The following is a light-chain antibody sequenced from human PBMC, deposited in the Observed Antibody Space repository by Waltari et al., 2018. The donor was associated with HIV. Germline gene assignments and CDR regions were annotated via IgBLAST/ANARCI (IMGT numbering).Light chain of an antibody. CDR2: DAS. J-gene: IGKJ2*01. V-gene: IGKV3-15*01. Sequence: EIVMTQSPATLFMSPGERATFFCRASQSVSSNLAWYQQKFGQAPRLLIYDASTRATGIPARFSGSGSGTEFPLTISSLQSEDFAVYYCQQYNNWPPGYTFGQGTKLEIK. CDR1: QSVSSN. CDR3: QQYNNWPPGYT.